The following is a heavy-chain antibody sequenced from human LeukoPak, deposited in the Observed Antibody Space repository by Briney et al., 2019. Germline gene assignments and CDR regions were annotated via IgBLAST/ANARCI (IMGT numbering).Heavy chain of an antibody. CDR3: ARVQPWVSGELLYTRIESWFDP. Sequence: PSETLSLTCTVSGGSISSSSYYWGWIRQPPGKGLEWIGSIYYSGSTYYNPSLKSRVTISVDTSKNQFSLKLSSVTAADTAVYYCARVQPWVSGELLYTRIESWFDPWGQGTLVTVSS. D-gene: IGHD3-10*01. CDR2: IYYSGST. J-gene: IGHJ5*02. V-gene: IGHV4-39*07. CDR1: GGSISSSSYY.